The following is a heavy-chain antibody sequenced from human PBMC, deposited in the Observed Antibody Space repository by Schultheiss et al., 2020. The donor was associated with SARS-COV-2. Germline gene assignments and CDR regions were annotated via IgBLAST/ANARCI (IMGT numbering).Heavy chain of an antibody. V-gene: IGHV6-1*01. CDR1: GDSVSSNSAA. CDR3: ARGPMAYDAFDI. CDR2: TYYRSKWYN. Sequence: SETLSLTCAISGDSVSSNSAAWNWIRQSPSRGLEWLGRTYYRSKWYNDYAVSVKSRITINPDTSKNQFSLKLNSMTAADTAVYYCARGPMAYDAFDIWGQGTMVTVSS. D-gene: IGHD5-24*01. J-gene: IGHJ3*02.